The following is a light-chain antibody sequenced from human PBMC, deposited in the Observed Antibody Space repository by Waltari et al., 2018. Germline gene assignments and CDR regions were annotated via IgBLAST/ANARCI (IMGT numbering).Light chain of an antibody. J-gene: IGLJ3*02. CDR2: EVI. CDR3: CSYAGRNIWV. V-gene: IGLV2-23*02. CDR1: SSDVGFFNL. Sequence: SALTQPASVSGSPGQSIPISCTGTSSDVGFFNLFSWYQQHPDKAPKLMVYEVIERPSGVSTRFSGSKSGNTASLTISGLQAEDEADYYCCSYAGRNIWVFGGGTKVTVL.